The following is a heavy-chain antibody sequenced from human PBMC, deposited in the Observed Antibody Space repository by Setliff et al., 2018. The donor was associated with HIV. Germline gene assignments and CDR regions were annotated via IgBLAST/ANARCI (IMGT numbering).Heavy chain of an antibody. CDR1: GGSISSSRYY. CDR2: LYTSGST. V-gene: IGHV4-61*02. Sequence: SETLSLTCTVSGGSISSSRYYWGWIRQPAGKGLEWIGRLYTSGSTNYSPSLKSRVTIPVDTSKNQFSLKLSSVTAADTAVYYCARYYYGPGSRRGTFDIWGQGTMVTVSS. D-gene: IGHD3-10*01. J-gene: IGHJ3*02. CDR3: ARYYYGPGSRRGTFDI.